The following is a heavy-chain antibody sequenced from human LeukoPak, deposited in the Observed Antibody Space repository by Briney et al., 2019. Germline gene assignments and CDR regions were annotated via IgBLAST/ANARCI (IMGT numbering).Heavy chain of an antibody. V-gene: IGHV4-34*01. D-gene: IGHD3-22*01. Sequence: PSETLSLTCAVYGGSFSGYYWTWIRQPLGKGLEWIGEINHSGSTNYNPSLKSRVTISVDTSKNQFSLKLSSVTAADTAVYYCARGGTVYYYDSSADAFDIWGQGTMVTVSS. CDR1: GGSFSGYY. CDR2: INHSGST. CDR3: ARGGTVYYYDSSADAFDI. J-gene: IGHJ3*02.